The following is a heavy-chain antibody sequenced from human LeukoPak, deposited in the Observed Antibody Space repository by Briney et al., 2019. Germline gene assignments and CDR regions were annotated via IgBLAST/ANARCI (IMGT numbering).Heavy chain of an antibody. J-gene: IGHJ1*01. Sequence: SETLSLTCTVSGGSISSYYWSWIRQPAGKGLEWIGRIYTSGSTNYNPSLKSRVTMSVDTSKNQFSLKLSSVTAADTAVYYCAGRTVTTEYFQHWGQGTLVTVSS. V-gene: IGHV4-4*07. CDR1: GGSISSYY. CDR2: IYTSGST. D-gene: IGHD4-17*01. CDR3: AGRTVTTEYFQH.